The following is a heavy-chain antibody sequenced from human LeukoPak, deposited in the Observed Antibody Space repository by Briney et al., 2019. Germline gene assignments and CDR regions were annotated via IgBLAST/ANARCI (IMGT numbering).Heavy chain of an antibody. CDR3: AMGGDGYSFDY. CDR1: RFTFTSYS. V-gene: IGHV3-21*06. J-gene: IGHJ4*02. CDR2: IGGSGTYI. Sequence: GGSLRLSCAASRFTFTSYSMSWVRQAPGKGLEWVSSIGGSGTYIRYADSMKGRFTISRDNAKNSLYLQMNSLRAEDTAVYYCAMGGDGYSFDYGGQAILVTVPS. D-gene: IGHD5-24*01.